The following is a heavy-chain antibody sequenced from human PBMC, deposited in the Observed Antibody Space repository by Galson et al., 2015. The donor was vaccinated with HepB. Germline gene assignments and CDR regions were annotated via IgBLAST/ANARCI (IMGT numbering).Heavy chain of an antibody. V-gene: IGHV3-21*01. D-gene: IGHD3-16*01. CDR1: GFTFSSYS. CDR2: ISSSSSYI. CDR3: ARALRGPFDY. J-gene: IGHJ4*02. Sequence: LRLSCAASGFTFSSYSMDWVRQAPGKGLEWDSSISSSSSYIYYADSVKGRFTISRDNAKNSLYLQMNSLRAEDTAVYYCARALRGPFDYWGQGTLVTVSS.